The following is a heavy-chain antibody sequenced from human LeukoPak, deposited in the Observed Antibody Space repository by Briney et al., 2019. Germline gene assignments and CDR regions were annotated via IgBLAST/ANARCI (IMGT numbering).Heavy chain of an antibody. CDR2: INVGNGNT. D-gene: IGHD6-6*01. J-gene: IGHJ4*02. CDR1: GYTLTSYA. Sequence: ASVKVSCKASGYTLTSYAMHWVRQAPGQRLEWMGWINVGNGNTKYSQEFQGRVTISRDTSASTAYMELSSLRSEDMAVYYCARGEIAARTFDYWGQGTLVTVSS. V-gene: IGHV1-3*03. CDR3: ARGEIAARTFDY.